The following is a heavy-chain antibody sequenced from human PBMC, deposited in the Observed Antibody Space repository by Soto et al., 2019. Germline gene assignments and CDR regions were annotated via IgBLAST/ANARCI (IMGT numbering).Heavy chain of an antibody. D-gene: IGHD3-22*01. Sequence: GGSLRLSCAASGFTFSSYDMHWVRQATGKGLEWVSAIGTAGDTYYPGSVKGRFTISRENAKNSLFLQMNSLRDGDTAVYYCARAGQYYDTSISKKGALDIWGQGTMVTVSS. CDR1: GFTFSSYD. CDR2: IGTAGDT. CDR3: ARAGQYYDTSISKKGALDI. J-gene: IGHJ3*02. V-gene: IGHV3-13*04.